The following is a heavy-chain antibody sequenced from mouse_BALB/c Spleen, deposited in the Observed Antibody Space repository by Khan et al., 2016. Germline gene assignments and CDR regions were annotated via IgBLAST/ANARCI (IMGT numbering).Heavy chain of an antibody. CDR3: ASPSTTGFGY. D-gene: IGHD2-14*01. CDR1: GFDFSRYW. V-gene: IGHV4-1*02. Sequence: EVKLLESGGGLVQPGGSLKLSCAASGFDFSRYWMSWVRQTPGKGLEWIGEINPDSSSINSTPSLKDKFIISRDNAKNTLYLQRSKVRSEESALYYCASPSTTGFGYWGQGTLVTVSA. J-gene: IGHJ3*01. CDR2: INPDSSSI.